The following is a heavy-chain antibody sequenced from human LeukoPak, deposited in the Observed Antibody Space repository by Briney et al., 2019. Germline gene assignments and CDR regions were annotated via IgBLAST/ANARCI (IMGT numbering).Heavy chain of an antibody. J-gene: IGHJ4*02. Sequence: GGSLRLSCAASGFIFSSSSMTWVRQAPGKWLEWVSAISGTGGSTVYAASVKGRLTISRDNSKNTLYLQMSSLRDEDTAIYYCTKGGSYAPLDYWGQGTLVTVSS. CDR1: GFIFSSSS. CDR3: TKGGSYAPLDY. V-gene: IGHV3-23*01. CDR2: ISGTGGST. D-gene: IGHD1-26*01.